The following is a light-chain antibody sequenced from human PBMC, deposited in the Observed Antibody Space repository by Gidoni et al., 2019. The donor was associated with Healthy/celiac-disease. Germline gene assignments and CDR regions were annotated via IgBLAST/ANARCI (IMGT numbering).Light chain of an antibody. CDR2: WAS. CDR3: QQYYSTPIT. J-gene: IGKJ5*01. CDR1: QSVLYSSNNKNY. V-gene: IGKV4-1*01. Sequence: DIVMTQSPDSLAVSLGESATINCKSSQSVLYSSNNKNYLSCYQQKPGQPPKLLIYWASTRESGVPDRFSGSGSGTDFTLTISILQAEDVAVYYCQQYYSTPITFGQGTRLEIK.